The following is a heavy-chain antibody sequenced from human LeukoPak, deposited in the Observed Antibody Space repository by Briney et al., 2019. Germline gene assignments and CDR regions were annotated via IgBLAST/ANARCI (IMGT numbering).Heavy chain of an antibody. V-gene: IGHV1-18*01. CDR3: ARGPPLAGYSSSWYGSRYYYYGMDV. CDR2: ISAYNGNT. D-gene: IGHD6-13*01. CDR1: GFTFTSYG. Sequence: GGSLRLSCAASGFTFTSYGISWVRQAPGQGLEWMGWISAYNGNTNYAQKLQGRVTMTTDTSTSTAYMELRSLRSDDTAVYYCARGPPLAGYSSSWYGSRYYYYGMDVWGQGTTVTVSS. J-gene: IGHJ6*02.